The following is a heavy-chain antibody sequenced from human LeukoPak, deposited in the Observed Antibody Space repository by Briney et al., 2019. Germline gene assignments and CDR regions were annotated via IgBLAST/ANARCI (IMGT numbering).Heavy chain of an antibody. CDR3: AREIQYYYDRGGSFDY. V-gene: IGHV1-2*02. CDR2: INPNSGGT. CDR1: GYTFTGYY. D-gene: IGHD3-22*01. J-gene: IGHJ4*02. Sequence: GASVKASCKASGYTFTGYYMHWVRQAPGQGLEWMGWINPNSGGTNYAQKFQGRVTMTRDTSISTAYMELSRLRSDDTAVYYCAREIQYYYDRGGSFDYWGQGTLVTVSS.